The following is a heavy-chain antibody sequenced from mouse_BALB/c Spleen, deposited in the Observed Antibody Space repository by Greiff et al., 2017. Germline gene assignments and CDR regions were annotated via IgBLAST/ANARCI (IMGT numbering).Heavy chain of an antibody. Sequence: EVKLVESGGDLVKPGGSLKLSCAASGFTFSSYGMSWVRQTPDKRLEWVATISSGGSYTYYPDSVKGRFTISRDNAKNTLYLQMSSLKSEDTAMYYCARQDGNQFAYWGQGTLVTVSA. D-gene: IGHD2-1*01. CDR1: GFTFSSYG. CDR3: ARQDGNQFAY. CDR2: ISSGGSYT. V-gene: IGHV5-6*02. J-gene: IGHJ3*01.